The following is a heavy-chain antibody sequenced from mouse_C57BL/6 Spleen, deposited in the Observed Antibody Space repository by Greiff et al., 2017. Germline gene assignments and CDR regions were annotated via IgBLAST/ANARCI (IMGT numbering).Heavy chain of an antibody. Sequence: VHVKQSVAELVRPGASVKLSCTASGFNIKNTYMHWVQQRPEQGLEWIGRIDPANGNTKYAPKFQGKATITADTSSNTAYLQLSSLTSEDTAIYYCARKGYDYYYAMDYWGQGTSVTVSS. CDR1: GFNIKNTY. V-gene: IGHV14-3*01. D-gene: IGHD2-4*01. J-gene: IGHJ4*01. CDR2: IDPANGNT. CDR3: ARKGYDYYYAMDY.